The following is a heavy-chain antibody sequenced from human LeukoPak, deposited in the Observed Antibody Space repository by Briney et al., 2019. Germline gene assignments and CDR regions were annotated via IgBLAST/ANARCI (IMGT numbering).Heavy chain of an antibody. CDR3: ARQSQGIAAAGHDY. CDR1: GGSISSSSYY. J-gene: IGHJ4*02. V-gene: IGHV4-39*01. Sequence: SSETLSLTCTVSGGSISSSSYYWGWIRQPPGKGLEWIGSIYYSGSTYYNPSLKSRVTISVDTSKNQFSLKLSSVTAADTAVYYCARQSQGIAAAGHDYWGQGTLVTVSS. CDR2: IYYSGST. D-gene: IGHD6-13*01.